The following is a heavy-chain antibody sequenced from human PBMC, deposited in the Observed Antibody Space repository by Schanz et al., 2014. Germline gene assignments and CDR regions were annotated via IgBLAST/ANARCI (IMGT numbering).Heavy chain of an antibody. CDR2: ISAYNGNT. D-gene: IGHD3-9*01. CDR1: GYTFTSYG. Sequence: QVQLVQSGAEVKKPGASVKVSCRASGYTFTSYGISWVRQAPGQGLEWMGWISAYNGNTKHPQKLQGRVTMTTDTSTSTCYMELRSLRSDDTAVYYCARDAADFYDILTEEDYWGQGTLVTVSS. V-gene: IGHV1-18*01. CDR3: ARDAADFYDILTEEDY. J-gene: IGHJ4*02.